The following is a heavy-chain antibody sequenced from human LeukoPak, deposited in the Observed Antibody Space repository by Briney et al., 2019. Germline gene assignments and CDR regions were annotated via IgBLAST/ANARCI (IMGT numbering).Heavy chain of an antibody. D-gene: IGHD4-17*01. CDR3: ARKTVTSSLYWYFDL. CDR1: GFTFSSYE. J-gene: IGHJ2*01. V-gene: IGHV3-21*01. CDR2: ITSSSSYI. Sequence: GGSLRLSCAASGFTFSSYEMNWVRQAPGKGLEWVSSITSSSSYIYYADSVKGRFTISRDNAKNSLYLQMNSLRAEDTAVYYCARKTVTSSLYWYFDLWGRGTLVTVSS.